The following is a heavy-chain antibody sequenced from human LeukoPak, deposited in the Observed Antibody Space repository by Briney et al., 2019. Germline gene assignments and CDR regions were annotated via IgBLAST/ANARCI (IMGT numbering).Heavy chain of an antibody. CDR1: GGSISSSSYY. CDR2: IYYSGST. J-gene: IGHJ5*02. V-gene: IGHV4-61*01. CDR3: ARKKIFNWFDP. Sequence: PSETLSLTCTVSGGSISSSSYYWSWIRQPPGKGLEWIGYIYYSGSTNYDPSLKSRVTISVGTSKNQFTLKLSSLTAADTAMYYCARKKIFNWFDPWGQGTLVTVSS.